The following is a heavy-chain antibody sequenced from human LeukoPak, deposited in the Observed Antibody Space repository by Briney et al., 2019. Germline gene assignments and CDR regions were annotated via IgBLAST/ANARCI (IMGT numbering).Heavy chain of an antibody. V-gene: IGHV1-18*01. CDR2: ISGYIGNP. D-gene: IGHD4-17*01. CDR1: GYTFSSHG. Sequence: ASVKVSCKTSGYTFSSHGISWVRQAPGQGLEWMGWISGYIGNPNYAQNLQGRITMTADTATSTAYMELRSLRSDDTAMYYCARGFNDYGDYYFDYWGQGTLVTVSS. CDR3: ARGFNDYGDYYFDY. J-gene: IGHJ4*02.